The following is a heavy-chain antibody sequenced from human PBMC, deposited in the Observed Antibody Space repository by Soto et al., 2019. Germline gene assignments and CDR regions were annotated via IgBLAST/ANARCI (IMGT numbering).Heavy chain of an antibody. D-gene: IGHD3-10*01. J-gene: IGHJ4*02. CDR1: SGSISSSGYY. CDR2: IYYSGST. Sequence: SETLSLTCTVSSGSISSSGYYWGWIRQPPGKGLEWIGNIYYSGSTNYNPSLKSRVTISVDTSKNQFSLKVSSVTAADTAVYYCARRSYYGSGSIFDYWGQGTLVTVS. V-gene: IGHV4-39*01. CDR3: ARRSYYGSGSIFDY.